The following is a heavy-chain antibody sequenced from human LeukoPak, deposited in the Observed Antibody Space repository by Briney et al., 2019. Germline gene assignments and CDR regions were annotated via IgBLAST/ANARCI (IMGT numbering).Heavy chain of an antibody. CDR3: ARDQIFYSRGWYQYYFDY. CDR2: IWYDGSNK. V-gene: IGHV3-33*01. CDR1: GFSFSTYG. D-gene: IGHD6-19*01. Sequence: GGSLRLSCAASGFSFSTYGMHWVRQGPGKGLEWVALIWYDGSNKYYADSVKGRLVISRDNARDTVYLQMDSLTAEDTAVYYCARDQIFYSRGWYQYYFDYWGQGTLVTVSS. J-gene: IGHJ4*02.